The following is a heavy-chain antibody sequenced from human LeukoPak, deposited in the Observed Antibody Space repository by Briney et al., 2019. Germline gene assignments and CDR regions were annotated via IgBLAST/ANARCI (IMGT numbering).Heavy chain of an antibody. V-gene: IGHV4-59*01. D-gene: IGHD2-2*01. CDR3: AKGMMPDWFDP. J-gene: IGHJ5*02. CDR2: IFDIGNT. CDR1: GVSLNNYY. Sequence: SETLSLTCNVSGVSLNNYYWTWVRQSPGKGLEWIGYIFDIGNTNYNPSLKSRATISLDRSKNQFSLRLNSVTAAVTAVYYCAKGMMPDWFDPWGQGTLVTVST.